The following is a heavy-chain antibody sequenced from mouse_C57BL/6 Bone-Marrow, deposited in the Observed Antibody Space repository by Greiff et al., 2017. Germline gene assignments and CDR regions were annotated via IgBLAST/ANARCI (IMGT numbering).Heavy chain of an antibody. Sequence: VKVVESGAELARPGASVKLSCKASGYTFTSYGISWVKQRTGQGLEWIGEIYPRSGNTYYNEKFKGKATLPADKSSSTAYMELRSLPSEDSAVYFCARQYYGSHDYWGQGTTLTVSS. J-gene: IGHJ2*01. V-gene: IGHV1-81*01. CDR3: ARQYYGSHDY. CDR1: GYTFTSYG. CDR2: IYPRSGNT. D-gene: IGHD1-1*01.